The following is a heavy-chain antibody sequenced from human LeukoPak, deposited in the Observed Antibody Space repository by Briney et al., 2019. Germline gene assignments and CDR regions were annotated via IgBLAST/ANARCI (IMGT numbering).Heavy chain of an antibody. D-gene: IGHD4-17*01. CDR2: INPNSGGT. J-gene: IGHJ6*03. V-gene: IGHV1-2*02. CDR3: ARVLTYGGYYYYYYMDV. CDR1: GYTFTSYD. Sequence: ASVKVSCKASGYTFTSYDINWVRQATGQGLEWMGWINPNSGGTNYAQKFQGRVTMTRDTSISTAYMELSRLRSDDTAVYYCARVLTYGGYYYYYYMDVWGKGTTVTVSS.